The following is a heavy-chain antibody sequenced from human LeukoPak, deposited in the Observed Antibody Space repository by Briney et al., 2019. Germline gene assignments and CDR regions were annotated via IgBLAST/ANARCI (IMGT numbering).Heavy chain of an antibody. D-gene: IGHD6-19*01. CDR2: TYHRSKWYN. Sequence: SQTLSLTCAISGDSVSSNNGAWNWIRQSPSRGLEWLGRTYHRSKWYNDFAPSMQGRITISPDTSKNQFSLQLYSVTPEDTAVYYCARDVGTSGWHTFDYWGQGTLVTVSS. CDR3: ARDVGTSGWHTFDY. CDR1: GDSVSSNNGA. V-gene: IGHV6-1*01. J-gene: IGHJ4*02.